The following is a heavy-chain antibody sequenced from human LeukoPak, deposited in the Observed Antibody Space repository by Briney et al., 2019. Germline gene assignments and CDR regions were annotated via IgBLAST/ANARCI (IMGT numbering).Heavy chain of an antibody. Sequence: ASVKVSCKASGYTFTGYYMHRVRQAPGQGLEWMGWINPNSGGTNYAQKFQGRVTMTRDTSISTAYMELSRLRSDDTAVYYCARDRAAAGSPPFDYWGQGTLVTVSS. D-gene: IGHD6-13*01. CDR2: INPNSGGT. CDR1: GYTFTGYY. V-gene: IGHV1-2*02. CDR3: ARDRAAAGSPPFDY. J-gene: IGHJ4*02.